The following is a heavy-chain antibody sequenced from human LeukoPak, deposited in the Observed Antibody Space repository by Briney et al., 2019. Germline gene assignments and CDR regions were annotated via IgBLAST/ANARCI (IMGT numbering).Heavy chain of an antibody. CDR3: ARGGKRWLQLVGFGY. J-gene: IGHJ4*02. Sequence: GGSLRLSCAASGFTFSSYWMSWVRQAPGKGLEWVANIKQDGSEKYYVDSVKGRFTISRDNAKNSLYLQMNSLRAEDTAVYYCARGGKRWLQLVGFGYWGQGTLVTVSS. V-gene: IGHV3-7*03. CDR2: IKQDGSEK. D-gene: IGHD5-24*01. CDR1: GFTFSSYW.